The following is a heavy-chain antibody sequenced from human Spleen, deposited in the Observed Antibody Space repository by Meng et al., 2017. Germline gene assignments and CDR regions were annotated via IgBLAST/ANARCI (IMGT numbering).Heavy chain of an antibody. CDR1: GGSISSGRYY. D-gene: IGHD5-18*01. CDR2: VYYSGIT. CDR3: AREPGGYGYVWFDP. J-gene: IGHJ5*02. V-gene: IGHV4-39*07. Sequence: QLQLTESGPGLVKPSETLSLPCAVSGGSISSGRYYWNWIRQAPGKGLEWIGSVYYSGITYYNPSLESRVTISVDTSKNQFSLKLSSVTAADTAVYYCAREPGGYGYVWFDPWGQGTLVTVSS.